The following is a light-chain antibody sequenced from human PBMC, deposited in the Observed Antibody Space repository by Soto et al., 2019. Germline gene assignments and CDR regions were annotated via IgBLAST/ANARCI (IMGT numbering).Light chain of an antibody. CDR3: AAWDDSLNGSVFYV. J-gene: IGLJ1*01. CDR1: SSNIGSNT. Sequence: QSVLTQPPSASGTPGQRVTISCSGSSSNIGSNTVNWYQQLPGTAPKLLIYSNNQRPSGVPDRFSGSKSGTSASLAISGLQSEDEADYYCAAWDDSLNGSVFYVFGTGTQLTVL. CDR2: SNN. V-gene: IGLV1-44*01.